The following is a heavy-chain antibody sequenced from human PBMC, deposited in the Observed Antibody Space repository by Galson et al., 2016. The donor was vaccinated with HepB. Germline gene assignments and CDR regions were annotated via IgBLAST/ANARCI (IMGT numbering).Heavy chain of an antibody. CDR3: ARSWGRGSQQYPLEH. J-gene: IGHJ4*02. Sequence: SLRLSCAASGFTFSTHYMSWVRQAPGKGLEWVANIEQDGTDKYYVDSVKGRFTIPRDNAKNSLFLQMNSLRAEDTAVYYCARSWGRGSQQYPLEHWGQGTLVTVSS. D-gene: IGHD6-13*01. V-gene: IGHV3-7*01. CDR1: GFTFSTHY. CDR2: IEQDGTDK.